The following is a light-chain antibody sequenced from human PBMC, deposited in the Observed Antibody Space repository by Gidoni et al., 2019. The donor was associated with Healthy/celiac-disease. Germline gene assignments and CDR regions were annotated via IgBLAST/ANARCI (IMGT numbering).Light chain of an antibody. Sequence: DIQMTQSPSTLSASVGDRVTITFRASQSISSWLDWYQQKPGKAPKLLIYDASRLESGVPSRFSGSGSGTEFTLTISSLQPDDFATYYCQQYNSYSQTFGQGTKVEIK. J-gene: IGKJ1*01. V-gene: IGKV1-5*01. CDR2: DAS. CDR1: QSISSW. CDR3: QQYNSYSQT.